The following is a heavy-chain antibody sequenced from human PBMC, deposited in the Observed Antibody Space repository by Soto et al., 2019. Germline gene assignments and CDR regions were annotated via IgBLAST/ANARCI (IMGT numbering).Heavy chain of an antibody. Sequence: PSETLSLTCTVSGGSISSYRWSWIRQPPGEGLEWIGSIYYSGNTNYNPSLKSRVTISADTSKNQFSLKLSSVTAADTAVYYCARHLGYCSSTNCYAWFAPWGQGTLVTVSS. CDR2: IYYSGNT. CDR1: GGSISSYR. CDR3: ARHLGYCSSTNCYAWFAP. D-gene: IGHD2-2*01. J-gene: IGHJ5*02. V-gene: IGHV4-59*08.